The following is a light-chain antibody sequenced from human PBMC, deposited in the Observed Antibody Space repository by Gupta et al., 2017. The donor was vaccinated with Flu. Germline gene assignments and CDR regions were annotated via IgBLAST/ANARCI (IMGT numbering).Light chain of an antibody. CDR3: QHYNSAPWT. CDR2: RAS. Sequence: GDRVTITCRASETVNGWLAWDQQRTGKAPKRLIYRASTLETGVPSRFSGSGSTTEFTLTISNLQPEDSATYYSQHYNSAPWTFGQETSVEIK. CDR1: ETVNGW. V-gene: IGKV1-5*03. J-gene: IGKJ1*01.